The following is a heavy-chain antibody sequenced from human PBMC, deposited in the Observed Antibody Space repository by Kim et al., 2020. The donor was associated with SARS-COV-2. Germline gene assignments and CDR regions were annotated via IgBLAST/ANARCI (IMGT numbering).Heavy chain of an antibody. D-gene: IGHD3-9*01. CDR2: ISSSSSYI. CDR1: GFTFSSYS. Sequence: GGSLRLSCAVSGFTFSSYSMNWVRQAPGKGLEWVASISSSSSYIYYAASVKGRFTISRDNAKHSLYMQMNSLRAEDTAVYYCARDQYYNILSGYFPYWGQGTLVTVSS. J-gene: IGHJ4*02. V-gene: IGHV3-21*01. CDR3: ARDQYYNILSGYFPY.